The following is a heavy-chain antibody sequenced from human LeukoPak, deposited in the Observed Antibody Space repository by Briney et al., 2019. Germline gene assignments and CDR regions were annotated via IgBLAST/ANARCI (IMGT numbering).Heavy chain of an antibody. CDR2: IYSGGST. Sequence: GGSLRLSCAASGFTVSSNYMSWVRQAPGKGLEWVSVIYSGGSTYYADSVKGRFTTSRDNSKNTLYLQMNSLRAEDTAVYYCARDSRIQLFDYYYYYGMDVWGQGTTVTVSS. CDR3: ARDSRIQLFDYYYYYGMDV. V-gene: IGHV3-66*01. CDR1: GFTVSSNY. D-gene: IGHD5-18*01. J-gene: IGHJ6*02.